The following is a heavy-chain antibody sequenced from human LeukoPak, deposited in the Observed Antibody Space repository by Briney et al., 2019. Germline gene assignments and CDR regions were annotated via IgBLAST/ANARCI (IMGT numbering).Heavy chain of an antibody. V-gene: IGHV3-23*01. CDR1: GFTFSSYW. Sequence: GGSLRLSCAASGFTFSSYWMSWVRQAPGKGLEWVSAISGSGGSTYYADSVKGRFTISRDNSKNTLYLQMNSLRAEDTAVYYCAKYYVWGSYRQFDYWGQGTLVTVSS. D-gene: IGHD3-16*02. CDR3: AKYYVWGSYRQFDY. J-gene: IGHJ4*02. CDR2: ISGSGGST.